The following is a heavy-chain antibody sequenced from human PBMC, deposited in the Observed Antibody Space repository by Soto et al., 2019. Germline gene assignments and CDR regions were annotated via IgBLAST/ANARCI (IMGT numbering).Heavy chain of an antibody. J-gene: IGHJ3*02. Sequence: ASVKVSCKASGYTFTGYYMHWVRQAPGQGLEWMGWINPNSGGTNYAQKFQGWVTMTRDTSISTAYMELSRLRSDDTAVYYCARGPSLWDFWGGYNHAFDIWGQGTMVTVSS. CDR2: INPNSGGT. CDR3: ARGPSLWDFWGGYNHAFDI. D-gene: IGHD3-3*01. V-gene: IGHV1-2*04. CDR1: GYTFTGYY.